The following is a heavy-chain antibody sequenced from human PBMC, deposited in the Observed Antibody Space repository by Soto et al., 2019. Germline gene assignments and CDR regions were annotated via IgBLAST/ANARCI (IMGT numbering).Heavy chain of an antibody. CDR1: GVTFSSYG. CDR2: ISYDGSNK. J-gene: IGHJ6*03. D-gene: IGHD3-3*01. V-gene: IGHV3-30*18. Sequence: PGWSLRLSCAASGVTFSSYGMHGVRQATGKGLEWVAVISYDGSNKYYADSVKGRFTISRDNSKNTLYLQMNSLRAEDTAVYYCAKGPYDFWGGGYYYYYMDVWGKGTTVTVSS. CDR3: AKGPYDFWGGGYYYYYMDV.